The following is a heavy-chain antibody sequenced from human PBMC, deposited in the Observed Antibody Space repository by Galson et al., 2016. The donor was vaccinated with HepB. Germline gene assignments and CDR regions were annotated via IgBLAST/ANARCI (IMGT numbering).Heavy chain of an antibody. CDR1: GDSISNGGYS. D-gene: IGHD3-3*01. J-gene: IGHJ4*02. CDR3: ARTPGEIFEEVIVFFDY. CDR2: IYHTGNT. V-gene: IGHV4-30-2*01. Sequence: TLSLTCTVSGDSISNGGYSWSWIRQPPGKGLEWIGSIYHTGNTYYNPSLKTRISISVDTSKNQFSLDLGSITASDTAVYYCARTPGEIFEEVIVFFDYWGQGTLVTVSS.